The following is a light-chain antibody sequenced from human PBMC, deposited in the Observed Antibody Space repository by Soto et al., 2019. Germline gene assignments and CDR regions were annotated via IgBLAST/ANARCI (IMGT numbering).Light chain of an antibody. V-gene: IGKV1-5*03. CDR3: QQYRGYSWT. CDR1: QSVTSW. Sequence: DIQMTQSPSTLSASVGDRVTITCRASQSVTSWLAWYQQKPGKAPNLLIYKASNLEYGVSSRFSGSGYGTEFTLTNSSLQPDDFATYYCQQYRGYSWTFGQGTKVEIK. J-gene: IGKJ1*01. CDR2: KAS.